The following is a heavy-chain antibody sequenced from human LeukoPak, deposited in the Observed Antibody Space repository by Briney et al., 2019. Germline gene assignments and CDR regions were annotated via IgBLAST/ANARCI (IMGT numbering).Heavy chain of an antibody. D-gene: IGHD2-2*01. CDR3: ARHEIVVVPAAIRDY. Sequence: SETLSLTCAVYGGSFSGYYWSWIRQPPGKGLEWIGEINHSGSTNYNPSLKSRVTISVDTSKNQFSLKLSSVTAADTAVYYCARHEIVVVPAAIRDYWGQGTLVTVSS. V-gene: IGHV4-34*01. J-gene: IGHJ4*02. CDR2: INHSGST. CDR1: GGSFSGYY.